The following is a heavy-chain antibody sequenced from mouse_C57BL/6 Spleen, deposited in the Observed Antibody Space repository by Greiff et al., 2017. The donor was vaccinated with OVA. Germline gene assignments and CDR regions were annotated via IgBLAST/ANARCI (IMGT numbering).Heavy chain of an antibody. Sequence: EVKLEESGGGLVQPGGSMKLSCVASGFTFSNYWMNWVRQSPEKGLEWVAQIRLKSDNYATHYAESVKGRFTISRDDSKSSVYLQMNNLRAEDTGIYYCTGYGSSYGGDYFDYWGQGTTLTVSS. CDR3: TGYGSSYGGDYFDY. J-gene: IGHJ2*01. CDR2: IRLKSDNYAT. V-gene: IGHV6-3*01. CDR1: GFTFSNYW. D-gene: IGHD1-1*01.